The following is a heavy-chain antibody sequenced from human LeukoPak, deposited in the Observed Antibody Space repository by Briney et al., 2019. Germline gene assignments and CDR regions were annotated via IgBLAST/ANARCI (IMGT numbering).Heavy chain of an antibody. CDR3: ARATWYGGNPSGAFDI. J-gene: IGHJ3*02. V-gene: IGHV1-46*01. CDR1: GYTLTKYH. Sequence: GASVKVSCKASGYTLTKYHLHWVRQAPGQGLEWMGIINPSGGSTSYAQKFQDRVTMTRDTSTSTVYMELNSLRSEDTAVYYCARATWYGGNPSGAFDIWGQGTMVTVSS. CDR2: INPSGGST. D-gene: IGHD4/OR15-4a*01.